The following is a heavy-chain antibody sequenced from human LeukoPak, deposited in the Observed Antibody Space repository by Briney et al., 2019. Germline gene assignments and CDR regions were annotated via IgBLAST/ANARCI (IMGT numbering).Heavy chain of an antibody. CDR3: ARGVDY. CDR1: GGSFSGYY. Sequence: SETLSLTCAVHGGSFSGYYWSWIRQPPGKGLEWIGEINHSGSTNYNPSLKSRVTISVDTSKNQFSLKLSSVTAADTAVYYCARGVDYWGQGTLVTVSS. CDR2: INHSGST. V-gene: IGHV4-34*01. J-gene: IGHJ4*02.